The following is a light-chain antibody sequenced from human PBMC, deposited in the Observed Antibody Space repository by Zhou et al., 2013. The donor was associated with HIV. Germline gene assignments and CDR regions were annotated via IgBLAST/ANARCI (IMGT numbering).Light chain of an antibody. CDR1: QGISSY. CDR3: QQANSFPPA. J-gene: IGKJ5*01. V-gene: IGKV1-8*01. Sequence: AIRMTQSPSSFSASTGDRVTITCRASQGISSYLAWFQQKPGKAPKLLIYSASTLQSGVPSSFSGSGSGTDYSLTISSLQPEDFATYYCQQANSFPPAFGQGTRLEIK. CDR2: SAS.